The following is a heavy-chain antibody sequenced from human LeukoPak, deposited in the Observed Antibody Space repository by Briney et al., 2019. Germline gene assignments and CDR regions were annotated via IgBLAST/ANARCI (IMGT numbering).Heavy chain of an antibody. D-gene: IGHD6-13*01. CDR2: IKQDGSEK. Sequence: PGGSLRPSCAASGFTFSSYWMSWVRQAPGKGLEWVANIKQDGSEKYYVDSVKGRFTISRDNAKNSLYLQMNSLRAEDTAVYYCARDALAAADLFKGRNYYGMDVWGQGTTVTVSS. CDR1: GFTFSSYW. J-gene: IGHJ6*02. CDR3: ARDALAAADLFKGRNYYGMDV. V-gene: IGHV3-7*01.